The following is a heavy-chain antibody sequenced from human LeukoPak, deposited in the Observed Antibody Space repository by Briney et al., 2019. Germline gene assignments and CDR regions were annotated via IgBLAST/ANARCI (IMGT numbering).Heavy chain of an antibody. CDR1: GFNFNSYT. CDR3: ARGGDSYVSGSYYAYFDY. V-gene: IGHV3-30*04. D-gene: IGHD3-10*01. CDR2: ISDNGSNK. Sequence: GGSLRLSCSASGFNFNSYTIHWVRQAPGKGLEWVSLISDNGSNKFYVDSVKGRFTISRDNSKNTMYLQMNSLRPEDTAVYHCARGGDSYVSGSYYAYFDYWGQGTRVTVSS. J-gene: IGHJ4*02.